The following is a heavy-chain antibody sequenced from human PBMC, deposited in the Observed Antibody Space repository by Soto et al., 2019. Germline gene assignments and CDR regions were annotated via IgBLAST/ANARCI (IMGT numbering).Heavy chain of an antibody. CDR2: ISSSSSTI. Sequence: GGSLRLSCAASGFTFSSYSMNWVRQAPGKGLEWVSYISSSSSTIYYADSVKGRFTISRDNAKNSLYLQMNSLRAEDTAVYYCARDDYGDFGLGFGYWGQGTLVTVSS. D-gene: IGHD4-17*01. J-gene: IGHJ4*02. CDR3: ARDDYGDFGLGFGY. V-gene: IGHV3-48*01. CDR1: GFTFSSYS.